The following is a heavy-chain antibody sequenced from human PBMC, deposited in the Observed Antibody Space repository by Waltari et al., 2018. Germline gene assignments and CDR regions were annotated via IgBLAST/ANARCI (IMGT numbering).Heavy chain of an antibody. J-gene: IGHJ6*02. V-gene: IGHV1-8*03. CDR1: GYTFTSYD. Sequence: QVQLVQSGAEVKKPGASVKVYCKASGYTFTSYDINWVRQATGQGLELMVWMNPKSGNTGYAQKFQGRVTITRNTSISTAYMELSSLRSEDTAVYYCARGHPTVTTYYYYGMDVWGQGTTVTVSS. D-gene: IGHD4-17*01. CDR2: MNPKSGNT. CDR3: ARGHPTVTTYYYYGMDV.